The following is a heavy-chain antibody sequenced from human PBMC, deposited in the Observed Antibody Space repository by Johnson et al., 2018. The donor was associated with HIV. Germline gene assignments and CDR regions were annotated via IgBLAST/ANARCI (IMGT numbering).Heavy chain of an antibody. Sequence: VQLVESGGGLVQPGGSLRLSCAASGFTVSSDYITWVRQAPGKGLEWVSAISGSGASTYYADSLKGRCTISRDNSKNTLYLQMNRLRAEDTAVYYCAKDSRRWGAFSDAFDIWGQGTMVTVSS. D-gene: IGHD1-26*01. CDR1: GFTVSSDY. CDR2: ISGSGAST. V-gene: IGHV3-23*04. CDR3: AKDSRRWGAFSDAFDI. J-gene: IGHJ3*02.